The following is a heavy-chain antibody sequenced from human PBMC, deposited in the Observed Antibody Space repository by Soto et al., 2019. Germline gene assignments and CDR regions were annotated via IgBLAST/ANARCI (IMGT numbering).Heavy chain of an antibody. Sequence: QLQLHESGPGLVKPSETLSLTCNVSGGSITSNDYYWVWIRQPPGKALEWIASTHNSGRTYYNPSLKGRATISVDTSNNQFSLKLNPVTATDTAVYYCASRKREEDCSSMTCYVRYWGQGALVTVSS. CDR1: GGSITSNDYY. CDR3: ASRKREEDCSSMTCYVRY. D-gene: IGHD2-2*01. V-gene: IGHV4-39*01. J-gene: IGHJ4*02. CDR2: THNSGRT.